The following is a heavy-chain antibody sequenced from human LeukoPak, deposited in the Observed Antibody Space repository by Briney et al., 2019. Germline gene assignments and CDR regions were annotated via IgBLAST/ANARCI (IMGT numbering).Heavy chain of an antibody. CDR2: ISAYNGNT. Sequence: ASVKLSCNASGYTFTSYGIRCVRQAPGQGLVWMGWISAYNGNTNYAQKLQGRVTMTTDTSTSTAYMELRSLRSDDTAVYYCASGDGGNSPYYYGMAVWGEGPTVTVSS. CDR3: ASGDGGNSPYYYGMAV. J-gene: IGHJ6*04. V-gene: IGHV1-18*01. CDR1: GYTFTSYG. D-gene: IGHD4-23*01.